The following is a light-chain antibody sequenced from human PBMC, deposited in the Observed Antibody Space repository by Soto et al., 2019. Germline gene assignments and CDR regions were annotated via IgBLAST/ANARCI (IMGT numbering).Light chain of an antibody. V-gene: IGKV3-15*01. Sequence: EVVMTQSPAILSVSPGERATLSCRASQSVNSDLAWYQQNPGQAPRLLIQGASTRATGIPARFSGSGSGTEFTLTISSLQSEDFAVYYCQQYKYWPRTFGQGTKVDIK. CDR1: QSVNSD. J-gene: IGKJ1*01. CDR3: QQYKYWPRT. CDR2: GAS.